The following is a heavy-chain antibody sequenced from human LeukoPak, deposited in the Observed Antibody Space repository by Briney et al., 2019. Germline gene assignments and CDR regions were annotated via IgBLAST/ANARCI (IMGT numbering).Heavy chain of an antibody. Sequence: PGGSLRLSCAASGFTFSDHYMDWVRQAPGKGLEWVGRARNKVNSYTTEYAAPVKGRFTISRDDSKNSLYLQMNSLKTEDTAVYYCTRVGATGDSDCWGQGTLVTV. V-gene: IGHV3-72*01. J-gene: IGHJ4*02. D-gene: IGHD1-26*01. CDR3: TRVGATGDSDC. CDR2: ARNKVNSYTT. CDR1: GFTFSDHY.